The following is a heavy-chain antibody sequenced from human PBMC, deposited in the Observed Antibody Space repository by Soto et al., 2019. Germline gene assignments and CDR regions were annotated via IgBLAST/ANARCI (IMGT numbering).Heavy chain of an antibody. CDR3: ARAPYRSPLFDS. CDR1: GGSISSGGYY. D-gene: IGHD6-13*01. V-gene: IGHV4-31*03. Sequence: LSLTCTVSGGSISSGGYYWSWISQHPGKGLEWIGFISYSGSTYYNPSLKSRVTISEDTSKNQVSLKLTSVTAADTAVYYCARAPYRSPLFDSWGQGTLVTVSS. CDR2: ISYSGST. J-gene: IGHJ5*01.